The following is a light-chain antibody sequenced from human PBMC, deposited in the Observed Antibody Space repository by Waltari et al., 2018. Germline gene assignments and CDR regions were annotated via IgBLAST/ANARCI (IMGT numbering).Light chain of an antibody. CDR1: SGHSTYA. CDR3: QAWGTGTKRM. V-gene: IGLV4-69*01. Sequence: QVVLTQSPSASASLGASVKLTCTLSSGHSTYAIAWHPQQPEKGPRYLMKLTIDGSHRKGDGIPDRLAGSSSGAERYLIISSIQSEDEGDYYCQAWGTGTKRMFGGGTRLAVL. J-gene: IGLJ3*02. CDR2: LTIDGSH.